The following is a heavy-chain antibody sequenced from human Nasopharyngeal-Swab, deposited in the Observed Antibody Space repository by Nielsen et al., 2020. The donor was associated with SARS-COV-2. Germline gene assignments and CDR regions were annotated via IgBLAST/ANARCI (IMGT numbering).Heavy chain of an antibody. J-gene: IGHJ4*02. Sequence: GESLKIPCAASGFTFSSYAIHWVRQAPGKGLEWVTFISYDGRNKYYADSVKGRFTISRDNSKNTLYLQMNSLRAEDTAVYYCARDGREYYYFDSSEVGFDYWGQGTLVTVSS. V-gene: IGHV3-30*04. CDR2: ISYDGRNK. D-gene: IGHD3-22*01. CDR1: GFTFSSYA. CDR3: ARDGREYYYFDSSEVGFDY.